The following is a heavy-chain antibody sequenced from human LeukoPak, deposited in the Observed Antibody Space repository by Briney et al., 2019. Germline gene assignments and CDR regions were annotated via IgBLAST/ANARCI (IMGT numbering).Heavy chain of an antibody. Sequence: GGSLRLSCAASGFTFRGYEMNWVRQAPGKGLEWVSYISSRGNLIYYADSVKGRFTISRDNAKNSLYLQMNSLRAEDTAVYYCARDGSGWFLDYWGQGTQVTVSS. J-gene: IGHJ4*02. V-gene: IGHV3-48*03. CDR1: GFTFRGYE. D-gene: IGHD6-19*01. CDR2: ISSRGNLI. CDR3: ARDGSGWFLDY.